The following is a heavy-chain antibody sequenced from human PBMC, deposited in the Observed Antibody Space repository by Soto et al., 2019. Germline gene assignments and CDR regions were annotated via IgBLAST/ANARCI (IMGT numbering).Heavy chain of an antibody. CDR1: GFTFDDYA. CDR2: ISWNSGSI. Sequence: EVQLVESGGGLVQPGRSLRLSCAASGFTFDDYAMHWVRQAPGKGLEWVSGISWNSGSIGYADSVKGRFTISRDNAKNSLYLQMNSLRAEDTALYYCAKGPVAVWGSSSYFDYWGQGTLVTVSS. D-gene: IGHD6-6*01. V-gene: IGHV3-9*01. CDR3: AKGPVAVWGSSSYFDY. J-gene: IGHJ4*02.